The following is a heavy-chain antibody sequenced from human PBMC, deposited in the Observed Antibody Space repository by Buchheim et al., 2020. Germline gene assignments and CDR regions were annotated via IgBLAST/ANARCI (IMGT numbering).Heavy chain of an antibody. CDR1: GFTFSDYH. CDR2: INRDGSSK. CDR3: ARDIGGTFYFDY. Sequence: EVRLVESGGDLVQSEGSLRLSCEVSGFTFSDYHMSWARQAPGKGLEWVANINRDGSSKHYVDSVKGRFTVSRDNAKNSLYLQMNSLRVEDTAIYYCARDIGGTFYFDYWGQGSL. J-gene: IGHJ4*02. V-gene: IGHV3-7*01. D-gene: IGHD4-23*01.